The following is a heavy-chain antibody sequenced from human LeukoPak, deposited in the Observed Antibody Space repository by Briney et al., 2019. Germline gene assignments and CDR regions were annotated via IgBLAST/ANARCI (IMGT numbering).Heavy chain of an antibody. Sequence: GGSLRLSCAASGFTFSSYLMHWVRQAPGKGLVWVSRIKSNGSSTGYADSVKGRFTISRDNAKNTLYLQMNSLRAEDTAVYYCARGRAYSGYDHPLFDYWGQGTLVTVSS. CDR1: GFTFSSYL. CDR3: ARGRAYSGYDHPLFDY. D-gene: IGHD5-12*01. V-gene: IGHV3-74*01. J-gene: IGHJ4*02. CDR2: IKSNGSST.